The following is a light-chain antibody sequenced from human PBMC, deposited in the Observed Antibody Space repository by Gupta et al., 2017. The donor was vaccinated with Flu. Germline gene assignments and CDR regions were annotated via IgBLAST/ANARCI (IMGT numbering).Light chain of an antibody. CDR1: QSGSRKS. CDR2: GAS. V-gene: IGKV3-20*01. CDR3: QQECCEHPSDT. J-gene: IGKJ3*01. Sequence: LSLLPGERDTRSCRARQSGSRKSLTWYTEKPGHAPVRLIYGASYRPEGSTDKCSGSGDGTDLNLTITRRDPEDFELYYCQQECCEHPSDTFGPGTKVDIK.